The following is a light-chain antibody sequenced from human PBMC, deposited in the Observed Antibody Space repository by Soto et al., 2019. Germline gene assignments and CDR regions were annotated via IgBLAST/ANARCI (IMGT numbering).Light chain of an antibody. J-gene: IGLJ1*01. CDR1: SSDVGSYNR. V-gene: IGLV2-18*02. Sequence: SVLPQPPSGSGSPGQSVAISCTGTSSDVGSYNRVSWYQQPPGTAPKLMIYDVSNRPSGVPDRFSGSKSGNTASLTISGLQAEDEADYYCSSYTSSSTYVFGTGTKVTVL. CDR2: DVS. CDR3: SSYTSSSTYV.